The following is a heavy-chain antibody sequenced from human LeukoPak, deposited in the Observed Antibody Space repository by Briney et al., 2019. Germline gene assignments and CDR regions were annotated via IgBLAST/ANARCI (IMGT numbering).Heavy chain of an antibody. V-gene: IGHV3-74*01. J-gene: IGHJ4*02. CDR1: GFTFSTYW. CDR2: VNGDGSST. CDR3: ARDGVAAVDFDY. Sequence: GGSLRLSCAASGFTFSTYWMHWVRQAPGKGLVWVSRVNGDGSSTNYADSVKGRFTISRDNAKNTLYLQMNSLRAEDTAVYYCARDGVAAVDFDYWGQGTLVTVSS. D-gene: IGHD6-13*01.